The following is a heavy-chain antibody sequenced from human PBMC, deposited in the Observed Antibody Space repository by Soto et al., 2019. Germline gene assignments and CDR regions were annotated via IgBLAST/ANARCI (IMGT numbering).Heavy chain of an antibody. V-gene: IGHV1-24*01. CDR1: GYTLTELS. CDR2: FDPEDGET. CDR3: ARGIGYSSGWYRTGGSLYFDY. J-gene: IGHJ4*02. Sequence: ASVKVSCKVSGYTLTELSMHWVRQAPGKGLEWMGGFDPEDGETIYAQKFQGRVTMTEDTSTDTAYMELSSLRSEDTAVYYCARGIGYSSGWYRTGGSLYFDYWGQGTLVTVSS. D-gene: IGHD6-19*01.